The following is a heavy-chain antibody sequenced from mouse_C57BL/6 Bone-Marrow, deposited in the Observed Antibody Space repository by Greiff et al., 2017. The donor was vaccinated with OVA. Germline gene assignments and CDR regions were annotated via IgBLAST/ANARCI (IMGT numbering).Heavy chain of an antibody. V-gene: IGHV1-69*01. Sequence: QVQLQQPGAELVMPGASVKLSCKASGYTFTSYWMHWVKQRPGQSLEWIGEIDPSDSYTNYNQKFKGKSTLTVDKSSSTAYMQLSSLTSEDSAVYYCARGTYGYYFDYWGQGTTLTVSS. CDR3: ARGTYGYYFDY. J-gene: IGHJ2*01. CDR1: GYTFTSYW. D-gene: IGHD2-2*01. CDR2: IDPSDSYT.